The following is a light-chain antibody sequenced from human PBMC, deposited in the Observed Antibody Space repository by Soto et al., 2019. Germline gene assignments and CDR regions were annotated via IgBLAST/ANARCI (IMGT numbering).Light chain of an antibody. CDR3: QQYNSYSCA. CDR1: QSVSNW. J-gene: IGKJ3*01. CDR2: QAS. V-gene: IGKV1-5*03. Sequence: DIQMTQSPSTLSASVGDRVTITCRASQSVSNWLAWYQQKPGKAPKLLIYQASSLQSGVPSKFSGSGSGTEFTLTISSLQPDDSATYFCQQYNSYSCAVGPGTKVDIK.